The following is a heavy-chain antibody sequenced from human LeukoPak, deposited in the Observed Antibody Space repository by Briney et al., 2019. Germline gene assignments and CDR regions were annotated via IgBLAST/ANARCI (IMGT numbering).Heavy chain of an antibody. J-gene: IGHJ4*02. CDR2: INPNSGGT. V-gene: IGHV1-2*02. Sequence: ASVKVSCKASGYTFTCYYMHWVRQAPGQGLEWMGWINPNSGGTNYAQKFQGRVTMTRDTSISTAYMELTRLRSDDTAVYYCARERYYGWGSVYNRIDYWGQGTLVTVSS. CDR1: GYTFTCYY. D-gene: IGHD3-10*01. CDR3: ARERYYGWGSVYNRIDY.